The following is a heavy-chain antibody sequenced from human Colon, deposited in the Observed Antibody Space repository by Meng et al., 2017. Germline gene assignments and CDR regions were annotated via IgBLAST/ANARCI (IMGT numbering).Heavy chain of an antibody. CDR2: TYYRSKWYN. J-gene: IGHJ4*02. CDR1: GDSVSSNTAA. V-gene: IGHV6-1*01. CDR3: ARDHEYSYGLPLDY. D-gene: IGHD5-18*01. Sequence: QVQLQQSGPGLVKPSQTLSLTCVISGDSVSSNTAAWNWIRQSPSRGLEWLGRTYYRSKWYNEYAVSVKSRMTFNADTSKNQVSLQVNSVTPEDTAVYYCARDHEYSYGLPLDYWGQGILVTVSS.